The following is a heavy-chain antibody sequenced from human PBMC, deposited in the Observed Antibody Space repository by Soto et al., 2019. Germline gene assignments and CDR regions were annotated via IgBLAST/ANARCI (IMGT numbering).Heavy chain of an antibody. D-gene: IGHD2-21*02. Sequence: EVQLVESGGGLVQPGGSLSLSCEASFGIRGYWMHWVRQAQGKGLEWVSRINNDESRTSYADSVEGRFTVSRDNAKNTLYLQMNSLRVEDTAIYYCAKTDWIDFWGQGTLVTVSS. CDR3: AKTDWIDF. CDR2: INNDESRT. V-gene: IGHV3-74*01. CDR1: FGIRGYW. J-gene: IGHJ5*01.